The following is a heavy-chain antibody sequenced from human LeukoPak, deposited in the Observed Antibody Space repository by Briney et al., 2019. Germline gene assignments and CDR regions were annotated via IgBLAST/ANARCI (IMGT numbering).Heavy chain of an antibody. J-gene: IGHJ4*02. CDR2: INHSGST. CDR1: GGSFSGYY. D-gene: IGHD6-13*01. V-gene: IGHV4-34*01. CDR3: ASFSSHFDY. Sequence: PSETLSLTCAVYGGSFSGYYWSWIRQPPGKGLEWIGEINHSGSTNYNPSLKSRVTISVDTSKNQFSLKLSSVTAADTAVYYCASFSSHFDYWGQGTLVTVSS.